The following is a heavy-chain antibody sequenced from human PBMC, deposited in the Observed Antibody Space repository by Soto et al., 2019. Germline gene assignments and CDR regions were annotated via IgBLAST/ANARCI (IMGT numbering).Heavy chain of an antibody. J-gene: IGHJ4*02. CDR3: ARESRYCSGGSCYFLPGIDY. D-gene: IGHD2-15*01. CDR1: GGTFSSYA. CDR2: IIPIFGTA. Sequence: QVQLVQSGAEVKKPGSSVKVSCKASGGTFSSYAISWVRQAPGQGLEWMGGIIPIFGTANYAQKFQGRVTITPDEATGTAYLGLSSLRSEDTTVYYCARESRYCSGGSCYFLPGIDYWGQGTLVTVSS. V-gene: IGHV1-69*05.